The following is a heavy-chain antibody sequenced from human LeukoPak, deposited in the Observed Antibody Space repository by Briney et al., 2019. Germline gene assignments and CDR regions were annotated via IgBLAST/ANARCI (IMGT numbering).Heavy chain of an antibody. J-gene: IGHJ4*02. CDR1: GFTFDDYA. D-gene: IGHD6-19*01. V-gene: IGHV3-9*01. CDR3: AKDPRIAVAGHFDY. Sequence: PGRSLRLSCAASGFTFDDYAMHWVRHAPGKGLEWVSGISWNSGSIGYADSVKGRFTISRDNAKNSLYLQMNSLRAEDTALYYCAKDPRIAVAGHFDYWGQGTLVTVSS. CDR2: ISWNSGSI.